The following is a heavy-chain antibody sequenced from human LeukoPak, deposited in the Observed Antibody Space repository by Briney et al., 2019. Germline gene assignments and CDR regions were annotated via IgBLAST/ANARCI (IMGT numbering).Heavy chain of an antibody. V-gene: IGHV3-33*01. CDR1: GFTFSSYD. CDR2: IRYDVSNK. J-gene: IGHJ4*02. CDR3: ARDRRGGYSYEIDY. Sequence: PGGSLRLSCSASGFTFSSYDMHCVRQAPGKGLEWVAVIRYDVSNKYYTDSVKGRFTISRENSKNTLYLQLNSLRAEATAGFSCARDRRGGYSYEIDYWGQGTLVTVRS. D-gene: IGHD5-18*01.